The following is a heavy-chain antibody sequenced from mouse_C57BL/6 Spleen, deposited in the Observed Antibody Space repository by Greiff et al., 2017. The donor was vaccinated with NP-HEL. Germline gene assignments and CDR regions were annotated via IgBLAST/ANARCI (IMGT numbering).Heavy chain of an antibody. Sequence: EVQLQQSGPELVKPGASVKISCKASGYTFTDYYMNWVKQSHGKSLEWIGDINPNNGGTSYNQKFKGKATLTVDKSSSTAYMELRSLTSEDSAVYYCARYGTWAFAYWGQGTLVTVSA. CDR2: INPNNGGT. CDR3: ARYGTWAFAY. D-gene: IGHD1-1*01. V-gene: IGHV1-26*01. CDR1: GYTFTDYY. J-gene: IGHJ3*01.